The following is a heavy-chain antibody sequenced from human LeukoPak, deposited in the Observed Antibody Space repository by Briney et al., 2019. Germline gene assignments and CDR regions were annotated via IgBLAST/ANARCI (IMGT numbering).Heavy chain of an antibody. CDR3: ARVRPGGYCSGGSCYAFDY. Sequence: SETLSLTCTVSGGSISSGGYYWSWIRQPPGKGLEWIGYIYHSGSTYYNPSLKSRVTISVDRSKNQFSLKLSSVTAADTAVYYFARVRPGGYCSGGSCYAFDYWGQGTLVTVSS. CDR1: GGSISSGGYY. J-gene: IGHJ4*02. D-gene: IGHD2-15*01. CDR2: IYHSGST. V-gene: IGHV4-30-2*01.